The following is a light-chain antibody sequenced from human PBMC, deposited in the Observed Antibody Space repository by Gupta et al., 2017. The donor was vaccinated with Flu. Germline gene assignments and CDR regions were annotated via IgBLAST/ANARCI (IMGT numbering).Light chain of an antibody. Sequence: SYELTQPPSVSVSPGQTASITCSGDKLGDKYACWYQQKPGQSPVLVIYQDSKRPSGIPERFSGSNSGNTATLTISGTQAMDEADYYCQAWDNSTAVFGGWTKLTVL. CDR2: QDS. CDR3: QAWDNSTAV. J-gene: IGLJ3*02. V-gene: IGLV3-1*01. CDR1: KLGDKY.